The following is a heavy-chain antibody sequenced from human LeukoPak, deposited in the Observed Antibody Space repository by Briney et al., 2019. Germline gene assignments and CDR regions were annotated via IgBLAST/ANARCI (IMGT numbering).Heavy chain of an antibody. CDR3: IRLTGYYYYGMDV. D-gene: IGHD3-9*01. J-gene: IGHJ6*02. V-gene: IGHV3-23*01. Sequence: ETLSLTCAVYGGSFSGYYWSWVRQAPGKGLEWVSAISGSGGSTYYADSVKGRFTISRDNSKNTLYLQMNSLRAEDTAVYYCIRLTGYYYYGMDVWGQGTTVTVSS. CDR1: GGSFSGYY. CDR2: ISGSGGST.